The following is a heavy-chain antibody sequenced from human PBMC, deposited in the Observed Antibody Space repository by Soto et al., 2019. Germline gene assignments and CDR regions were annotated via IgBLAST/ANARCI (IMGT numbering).Heavy chain of an antibody. CDR1: GGSISSCNYY. V-gene: IGHV4-30-4*01. CDR2: ISYSGST. D-gene: IGHD5-18*01. J-gene: IGHJ4*02. CDR3: ATMGTPATGLYYFDY. Sequence: SETLSLTCTVSGGSISSCNYYWSWIRQPPGKGLEWIGFISYSGSTYYSLSLKSRVTISVDTSKNQFSLNLSFVTAADTAVYYCATMGTPATGLYYFDYWGQGTLVTVS.